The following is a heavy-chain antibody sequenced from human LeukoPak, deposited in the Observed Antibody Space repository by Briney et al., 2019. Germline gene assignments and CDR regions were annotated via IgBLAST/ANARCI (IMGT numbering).Heavy chain of an antibody. CDR1: GGSFSGYY. Sequence: SETLSLTCAVYGGSFSGYYWSWIRQPPGKGLEWIGEINHSGSTNYNPSLKSRVTISVDTSKNQFSLKLSSVTAADTAVYYCARGWAFGSSWYVNYYYYMDVWGKGTTVTVSS. J-gene: IGHJ6*03. V-gene: IGHV4-34*01. D-gene: IGHD6-13*01. CDR2: INHSGST. CDR3: ARGWAFGSSWYVNYYYYMDV.